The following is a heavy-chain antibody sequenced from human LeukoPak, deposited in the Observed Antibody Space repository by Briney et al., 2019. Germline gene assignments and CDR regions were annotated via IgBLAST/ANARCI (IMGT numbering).Heavy chain of an antibody. CDR1: GGSISSYY. J-gene: IGHJ6*02. D-gene: IGHD4-17*01. V-gene: IGHV4-59*01. CDR2: IYYSGST. Sequence: SETLSLTCTVSGGSISSYYWSWIRQPPGKGLEWIGYIYYSGSTNHNPSLKSRVTISVDTSKNQFSLKLSSVTAADTAVYYCARGTTVTTNYYYGMDVWGQGTTVTVSS. CDR3: ARGTTVTTNYYYGMDV.